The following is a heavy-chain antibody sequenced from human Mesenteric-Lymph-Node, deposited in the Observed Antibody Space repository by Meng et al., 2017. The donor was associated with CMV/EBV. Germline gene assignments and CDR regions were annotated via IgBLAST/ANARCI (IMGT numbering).Heavy chain of an antibody. V-gene: IGHV4-4*02. CDR1: GGCISNSRKW. J-gene: IGHJ4*02. D-gene: IGHD3-22*01. CDR2: INHSGTA. CDR3: SRFDSTGYGFDS. Sequence: TGSGGCISNSRKWWTWVRQSPEKGLQWIGEINHSGTANYNPSLKSRVTISVDRSNNQFFLRLNSVTAADTAVYYCSRFDSTGYGFDSWGQGTLVTVSS.